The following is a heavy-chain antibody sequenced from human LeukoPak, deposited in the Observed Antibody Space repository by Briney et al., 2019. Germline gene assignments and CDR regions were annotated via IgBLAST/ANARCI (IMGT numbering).Heavy chain of an antibody. Sequence: SQTLCLTCTVSGGSISSGTYYWGWIRQPAGKGLKWIGRIYTSGSTNYNPSLKSRVTISVDTSKNQFSLKLSSVTAADTAVYYCARSRMWYYYYMDVWGKGTTVTISS. CDR3: ARSRMWYYYYMDV. V-gene: IGHV4-61*02. CDR2: IYTSGST. J-gene: IGHJ6*03. D-gene: IGHD1-14*01. CDR1: GGSISSGTYY.